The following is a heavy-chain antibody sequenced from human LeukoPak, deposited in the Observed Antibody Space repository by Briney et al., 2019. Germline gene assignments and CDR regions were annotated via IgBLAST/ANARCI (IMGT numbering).Heavy chain of an antibody. CDR3: ARDLTAITFDY. Sequence: ASVKVSCKASGGTFSSYAISWVRQAPGQGLEWMGIINPSGGSTSYAQKFQGRVTMTRDTSTSTVYMELSSLRSEDTAVYYCARDLTAITFDYWGQGTLVTVSS. D-gene: IGHD2-2*02. CDR1: GGTFSSYA. CDR2: INPSGGST. J-gene: IGHJ4*02. V-gene: IGHV1-46*01.